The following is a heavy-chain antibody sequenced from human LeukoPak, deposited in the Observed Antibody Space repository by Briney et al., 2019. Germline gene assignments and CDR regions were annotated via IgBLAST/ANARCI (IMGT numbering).Heavy chain of an antibody. J-gene: IGHJ4*02. Sequence: ASVKVSRKASGYTFTSYGISWVRQAPGQGLEWMGWISAYNGNTNYAKKLQGRVTMTTDSATRTAYLELGSLSSDDTAVYYCARDMITFGGVIVPFDYWGQGNLVTVSS. CDR2: ISAYNGNT. CDR1: GYTFTSYG. V-gene: IGHV1-18*01. CDR3: ARDMITFGGVIVPFDY. D-gene: IGHD3-16*02.